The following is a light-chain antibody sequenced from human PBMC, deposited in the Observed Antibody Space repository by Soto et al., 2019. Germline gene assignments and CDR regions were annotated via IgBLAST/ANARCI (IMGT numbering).Light chain of an antibody. CDR1: SSNIGRNT. CDR3: AAWDDSLNGLV. J-gene: IGLJ2*01. Sequence: QSVLTQPPSASGTPGQRVTISCSGGSSNIGRNTVNWYRQLPGTAPTLLIYDNIQRSSGVTDRVSGSASGTSASLAISGLQSEHEADYYSAAWDDSLNGLVFGGGTKLTVL. V-gene: IGLV1-44*01. CDR2: DNI.